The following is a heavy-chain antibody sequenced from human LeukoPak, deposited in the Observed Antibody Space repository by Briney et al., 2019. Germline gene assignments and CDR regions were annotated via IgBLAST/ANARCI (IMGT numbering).Heavy chain of an antibody. CDR1: GGSFSGYY. D-gene: IGHD5-12*01. Sequence: SETLSLTCAVYGGSFSGYYWSWIRQPPGKGLEWIGEINHSGSTNYNPSLKIRVTISVDTSKNQFSLKLSSVTAADTAVYYCARVATFYSYYYYMDVWGKGTTVTVSS. J-gene: IGHJ6*03. CDR3: ARVATFYSYYYYMDV. V-gene: IGHV4-34*01. CDR2: INHSGST.